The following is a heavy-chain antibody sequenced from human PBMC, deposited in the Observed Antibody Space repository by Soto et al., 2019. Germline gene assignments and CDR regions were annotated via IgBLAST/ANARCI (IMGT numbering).Heavy chain of an antibody. CDR1: GFTFSSYG. J-gene: IGHJ5*02. Sequence: QVQLVESGGGVVQPGRSLRLSCAASGFTFSSYGMHWVRQAPGKGLEWVAVIWYDGSNKYYADSVKGRFTISRDNSKNTLYLQMNSLRAEDTAVYYCAREGEPYYDFWSGPNWFDPWGQGTLVTVSS. D-gene: IGHD3-3*01. CDR2: IWYDGSNK. CDR3: AREGEPYYDFWSGPNWFDP. V-gene: IGHV3-33*01.